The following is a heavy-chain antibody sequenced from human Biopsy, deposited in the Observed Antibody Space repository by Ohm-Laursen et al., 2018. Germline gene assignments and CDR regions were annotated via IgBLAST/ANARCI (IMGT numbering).Heavy chain of an antibody. Sequence: SQTLSLTCTVSGDSLSSGPDNWSWLRQPPGQGLEFIGFIYSGGNTNYNTSLQNRVTMSVDTSKNQFSLKLSSVIAADTAVYYCARGRRTSGWPYFANWGQGTLVIVSS. CDR2: IYSGGNT. CDR3: ARGRRTSGWPYFAN. CDR1: GDSLSSGPDN. V-gene: IGHV4-61*01. D-gene: IGHD6-19*01. J-gene: IGHJ4*02.